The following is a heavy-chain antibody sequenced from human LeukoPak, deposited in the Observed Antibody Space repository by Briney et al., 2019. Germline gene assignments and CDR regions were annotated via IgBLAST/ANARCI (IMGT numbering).Heavy chain of an antibody. CDR1: GGSISYYY. CDR2: IYYSGTT. Sequence: PSETLSLTCTVSGGSISYYYWSWIRQTPGKGLEWIGYIYYSGTTNYNPSLKSRVTISVDTSKNQFSLQLRSVTAADTAVYYCAREDPQTTVPEGMDVWGQGTTVTVSS. CDR3: AREDPQTTVPEGMDV. J-gene: IGHJ6*02. V-gene: IGHV4-59*01. D-gene: IGHD4-17*01.